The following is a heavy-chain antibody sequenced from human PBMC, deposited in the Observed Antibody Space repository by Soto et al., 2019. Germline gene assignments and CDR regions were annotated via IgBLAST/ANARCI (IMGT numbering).Heavy chain of an antibody. D-gene: IGHD6-19*01. CDR2: INWNSGSI. CDR1: GFTFDDYA. J-gene: IGHJ4*02. CDR3: VKDVYSSVWYRGEFEN. Sequence: EVQLVESGGGLVQPGRSLRLSCAASGFTFDDYAMHWVRQVPGKGLEWVSGINWNSGSIGYADSVKGRFTISRDNGKNSLDLQMNSLRAEDTALYYCVKDVYSSVWYRGEFENWGQGTLVTVSS. V-gene: IGHV3-9*01.